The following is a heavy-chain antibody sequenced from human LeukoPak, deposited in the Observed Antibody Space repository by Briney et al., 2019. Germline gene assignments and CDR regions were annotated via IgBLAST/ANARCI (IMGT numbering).Heavy chain of an antibody. V-gene: IGHV4-38-2*01. CDR2: IYHSGST. D-gene: IGHD2-15*01. CDR3: ARGYVYFDY. J-gene: IGHJ4*02. Sequence: SETLSLTCAVSGYSISSGYYWGWIRQPPGKGLEWIGSIYHSGSTYYNPSLKSRVTISVDTSKNQFSLKLSSVTAADTAVYYCARGYVYFDYWGQGTLVTVSS. CDR1: GYSISSGYY.